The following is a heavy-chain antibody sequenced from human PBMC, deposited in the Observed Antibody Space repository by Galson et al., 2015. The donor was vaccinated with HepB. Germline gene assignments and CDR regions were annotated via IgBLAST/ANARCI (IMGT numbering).Heavy chain of an antibody. CDR3: ATGYGSGSYYDVHY. Sequence: SLRLSCAASGSTFSSYEMNWVRQAPGKGLEWVSYISSSGSTIYYADSVEGRFTISRGNAKNSLYLQINSLRAEDTAVYYCATGYGSGSYYDVHYWGQGTLVTVSS. CDR1: GSTFSSYE. D-gene: IGHD3-10*01. J-gene: IGHJ4*02. V-gene: IGHV3-48*03. CDR2: ISSSGSTI.